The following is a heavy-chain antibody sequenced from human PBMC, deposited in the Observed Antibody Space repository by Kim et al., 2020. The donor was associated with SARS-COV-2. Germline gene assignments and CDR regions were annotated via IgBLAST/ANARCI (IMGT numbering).Heavy chain of an antibody. CDR1: GFTFTSSA. CDR2: IVVGSGNT. J-gene: IGHJ6*02. V-gene: IGHV1-58*01. D-gene: IGHD1-26*01. CDR3: AAGYSGSYSYYYYGMDV. Sequence: SVKVSCKASGFTFTSSAVQWVRQARGQRLEWIGWIVVGSGNTNYAQKFQERVTITRDMSTSTAYMELSSLRSEDTAVYYCAAGYSGSYSYYYYGMDVWGQGTTVTVSS.